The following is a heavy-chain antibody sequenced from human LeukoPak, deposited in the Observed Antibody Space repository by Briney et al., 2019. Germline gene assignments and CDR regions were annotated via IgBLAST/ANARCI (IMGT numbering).Heavy chain of an antibody. D-gene: IGHD2-15*01. J-gene: IGHJ6*02. CDR3: AKEVVAAYYYYYGMDV. V-gene: IGHV3-11*01. Sequence: GGSLRLSCAASGFTFSDYSMSWIRHAPGKGLEGVSYISSSGSTIYYADSVKGRFTISRDNAKNSLYLQMNSLRAEDTAVYYCAKEVVAAYYYYYGMDVWGQGTTVTVSS. CDR2: ISSSGSTI. CDR1: GFTFSDYS.